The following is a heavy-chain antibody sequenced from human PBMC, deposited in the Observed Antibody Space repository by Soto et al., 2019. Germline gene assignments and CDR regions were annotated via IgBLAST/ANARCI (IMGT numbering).Heavy chain of an antibody. J-gene: IGHJ4*02. CDR1: GGSISSSSYY. Sequence: QLQLQESGPGLVKPSETLSLTCTVSGGSISSSSYYWGWIRQPPGKGLEWIGSIYYSGSTYYNPSLKSRVTISVDTSKNQFSLKLSSVTAADTAVYYCAAWSPYYGSGSYLDYWGQGTLVTVSS. CDR3: AAWSPYYGSGSYLDY. CDR2: IYYSGST. D-gene: IGHD3-10*01. V-gene: IGHV4-39*01.